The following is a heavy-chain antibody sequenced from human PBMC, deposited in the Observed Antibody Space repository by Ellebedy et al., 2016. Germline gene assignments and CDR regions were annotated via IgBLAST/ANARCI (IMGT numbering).Heavy chain of an antibody. Sequence: GESLKISXKGSGYSFTNYWIGWVRQMPGKGLEWMGIIYPGDSDTRYSPSFQGQVTISADKSISTAYLQWSSLKASDTAMYYCARQGAVPAALAPGREFNPWGQGTRVTVSS. D-gene: IGHD2-2*01. CDR2: IYPGDSDT. CDR3: ARQGAVPAALAPGREFNP. CDR1: GYSFTNYW. J-gene: IGHJ5*02. V-gene: IGHV5-51*01.